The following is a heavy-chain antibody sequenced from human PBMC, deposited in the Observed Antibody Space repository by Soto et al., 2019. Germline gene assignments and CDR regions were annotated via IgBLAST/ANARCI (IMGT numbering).Heavy chain of an antibody. J-gene: IGHJ5*02. V-gene: IGHV4-39*01. D-gene: IGHD3-3*02. Sequence: SETLSLTCTVSGDSIISSDFYWGWVRQPPGKGLEWIGSIFYLGSSYYNSSLKSRVAMSVDTSKNQFSLRLRSVTAADTALYFCARHSLALRKNNWFDPWGQGIMVTVS. CDR3: ARHSLALRKNNWFDP. CDR2: IFYLGSS. CDR1: GDSIISSDFY.